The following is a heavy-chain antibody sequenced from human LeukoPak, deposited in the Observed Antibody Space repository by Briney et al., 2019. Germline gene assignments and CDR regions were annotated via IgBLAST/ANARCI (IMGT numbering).Heavy chain of an antibody. CDR2: ISYDGSNK. CDR3: AREVRYYYDY. J-gene: IGHJ4*02. D-gene: IGHD1-14*01. Sequence: GGSLRLSCAASGSTFSSYAMHWVRQAPGKGLEWVAVISYDGSNKYYADSVKGRFTISRDNSKNTLYLQMNSLRAEDTAVYYCAREVRYYYDYWGQGTLVTVSS. CDR1: GSTFSSYA. V-gene: IGHV3-30-3*01.